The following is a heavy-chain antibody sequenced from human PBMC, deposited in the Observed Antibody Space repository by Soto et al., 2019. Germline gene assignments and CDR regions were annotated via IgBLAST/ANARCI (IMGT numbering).Heavy chain of an antibody. V-gene: IGHV4-38-2*02. CDR1: GYSISSGYY. CDR3: ARDRNYYGSGSYPYGMDV. CDR2: IYHSGST. J-gene: IGHJ6*02. Sequence: PSETLSLTCAASGYSISSGYYWGWIRQPPGKGLEWIGSIYHSGSTYYNPSLKSRVTISVDTSKNQFSLKLSSVTAADTAVYYCARDRNYYGSGSYPYGMDVWGQGTTVTVSS. D-gene: IGHD3-10*01.